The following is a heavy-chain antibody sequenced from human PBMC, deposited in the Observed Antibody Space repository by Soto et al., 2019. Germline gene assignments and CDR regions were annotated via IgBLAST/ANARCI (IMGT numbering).Heavy chain of an antibody. D-gene: IGHD2-15*01. CDR1: GFTFSSYA. V-gene: IGHV3-23*01. Sequence: GGSLRLSCAASGFTFSSYAMSWVRQAPGKGLEWVSAISGSGGSTYYADSVKGRFTISRDNSKNTLYLQMNSLRAEDTAVYYCAKCFGSCYSFRSYFDYWGQGTLVTVSS. CDR3: AKCFGSCYSFRSYFDY. CDR2: ISGSGGST. J-gene: IGHJ4*02.